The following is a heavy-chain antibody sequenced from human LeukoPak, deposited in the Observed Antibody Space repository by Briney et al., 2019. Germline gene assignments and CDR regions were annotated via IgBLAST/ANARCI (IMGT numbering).Heavy chain of an antibody. CDR2: VWHSGTT. J-gene: IGHJ4*02. CDR1: GGSITTHW. D-gene: IGHD2-2*01. Sequence: SGTLSLTCAVSGGSITTHWWSWVRQPPGKGLEWIGEVWHSGTTNSNPSLKSRVTISVDKSKNQVSLNLRYVTSADTAVYYCARSSTGPGLGFDYWGQGTLVTVSS. V-gene: IGHV4-4*02. CDR3: ARSSTGPGLGFDY.